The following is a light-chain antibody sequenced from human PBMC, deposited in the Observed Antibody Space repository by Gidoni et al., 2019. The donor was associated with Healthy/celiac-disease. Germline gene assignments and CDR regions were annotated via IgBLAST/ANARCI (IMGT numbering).Light chain of an antibody. CDR1: SSNIVAGYD. CDR3: QSYDSSLSGFVV. Sequence: QSALTQPPPVSGAPGPGVTISCTGSSSNIVAGYDVHWYQPLPGTAPKLLLYDNSNRPSGVPDRFSGSKSGTSASLAITGLQAEDEADYYCQSYDSSLSGFVVFGGGTKLTVL. CDR2: DNS. V-gene: IGLV1-40*01. J-gene: IGLJ2*01.